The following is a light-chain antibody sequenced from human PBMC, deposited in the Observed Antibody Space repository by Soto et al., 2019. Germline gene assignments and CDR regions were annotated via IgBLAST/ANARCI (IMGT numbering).Light chain of an antibody. CDR2: RNN. J-gene: IGLJ1*01. V-gene: IGLV1-40*01. CDR1: SSNIGAGFD. Sequence: QSVLTQPPSVSGAPGKRVTISCTGSSSNIGAGFDVNWYQQLPGTAPRLLIYRNNNRPSGVPDRFSGSKSGTSASLAITGLQAEDEADYYCQSYDSSLSAYVFGTGTKLTVL. CDR3: QSYDSSLSAYV.